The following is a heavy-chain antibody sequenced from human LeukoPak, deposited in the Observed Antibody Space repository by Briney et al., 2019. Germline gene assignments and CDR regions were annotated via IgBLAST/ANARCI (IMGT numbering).Heavy chain of an antibody. CDR2: INPNSGGT. J-gene: IGHJ6*02. CDR3: AREGISGTAPNYYYYGMDV. CDR1: GYPFTGYY. Sequence: ASVKVSCKASGYPFTGYYMHWMRQAPGQGLEWMGWINPNSGGTNYAQKFQGRVTMTRDTSISTAYMELSRLRSDDTAVYYCAREGISGTAPNYYYYGMDVWGQGTTVTVSS. V-gene: IGHV1-2*02. D-gene: IGHD1-20*01.